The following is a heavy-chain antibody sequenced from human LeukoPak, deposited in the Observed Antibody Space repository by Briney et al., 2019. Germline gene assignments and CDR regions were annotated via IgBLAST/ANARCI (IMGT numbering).Heavy chain of an antibody. CDR3: ARSGGYCSSTSCRASYYYYGMDV. CDR1: GFTFSSYA. Sequence: PGRSLRLSCAASGFTFSSYAMHWVRQAPGKGLEWVAVISYDGSNKYYADSVKGRFTISRDNSKNTLYLQMNSLRAEDTAVYYCARSGGYCSSTSCRASYYYYGMDVWGKGTTVTVSS. CDR2: ISYDGSNK. V-gene: IGHV3-30*04. D-gene: IGHD2-2*01. J-gene: IGHJ6*04.